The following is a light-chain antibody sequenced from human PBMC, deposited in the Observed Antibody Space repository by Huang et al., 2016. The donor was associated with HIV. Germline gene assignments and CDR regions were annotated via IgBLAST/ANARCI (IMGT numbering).Light chain of an antibody. CDR3: QQRSNWPPLT. V-gene: IGKV3-11*01. CDR1: QSVSSS. J-gene: IGKJ4*01. CDR2: DAS. Sequence: EIVLTQSPATLSLSPGDRATLSCSASQSVSSSLAWYQQKPGQAPRLLIYDASNRAAGIPTRFSGSWSGTDFTLTISSLESEDFAVYYCQQRSNWPPLTFGGGTKVEIK.